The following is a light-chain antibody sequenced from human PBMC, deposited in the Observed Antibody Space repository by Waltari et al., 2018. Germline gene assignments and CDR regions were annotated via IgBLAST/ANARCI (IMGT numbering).Light chain of an antibody. V-gene: IGKV1-12*01. J-gene: IGKJ2*03. CDR3: QQANSFPYS. CDR1: QDIRVW. Sequence: DIQMTQSPSSVSASVGDRVTITCRASQDIRVWLTWYQQRPGKAPKLLIYTASSLQRGVPSRFSGSGSGTDFTLTITSLQPEDFATYYCQQANSFPYSFGQGTKLEIK. CDR2: TAS.